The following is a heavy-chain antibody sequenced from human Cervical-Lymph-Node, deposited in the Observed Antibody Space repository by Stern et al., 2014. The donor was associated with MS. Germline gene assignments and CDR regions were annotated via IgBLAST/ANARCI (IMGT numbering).Heavy chain of an antibody. D-gene: IGHD6-13*01. Sequence: QVHLVESGGGVVQPGRSLRLSCAASGFTFSTYGMHWVRQAPGKGLEWVAVIWNDGSNKYYADSVKGRFSISRDNSKNTLYLQMNSLRVEDTAVYYCASDSSSWYYYGMDVWGQGTTVTVSS. CDR2: IWNDGSNK. V-gene: IGHV3-33*01. J-gene: IGHJ6*02. CDR3: ASDSSSWYYYGMDV. CDR1: GFTFSTYG.